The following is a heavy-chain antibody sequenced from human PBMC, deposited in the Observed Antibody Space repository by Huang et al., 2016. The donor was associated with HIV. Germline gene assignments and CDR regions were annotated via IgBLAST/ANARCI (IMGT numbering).Heavy chain of an antibody. CDR2: IDYSGST. D-gene: IGHD3-3*01. V-gene: IGHV4-59*11. J-gene: IGHJ4*02. CDR1: GGSISTHY. CDR3: ARDHHDFWRGYRRMYFFDH. Sequence: QVQLQESGPGLVKPSETLSLTCTVSGGSISTHYWSWIRQPPGKGLEWIGSIDYSGSTNDSPSRKSRVTILLDTSKTQFSLRVNSVTAADTAMYYCARDHHDFWRGYRRMYFFDHWGQGTLVTVSS.